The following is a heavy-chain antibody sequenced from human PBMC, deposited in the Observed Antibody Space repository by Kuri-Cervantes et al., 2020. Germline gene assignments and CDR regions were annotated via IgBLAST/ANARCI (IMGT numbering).Heavy chain of an antibody. CDR2: IIPIFGTA. D-gene: IGHD3-22*01. CDR1: GGTFSSYA. CDR3: ARDVYYDSSGYHYWYFDL. V-gene: IGHV1-69*13. Sequence: SVKVSCKASGGTFSSYAISWVRQAPGQGLEWMGGIIPIFGTANYAQKFQGRVTITADESTSTAYMELSSLRSEDTAVYYCARDVYYDSSGYHYWYFDLWGRGTLVTVSS. J-gene: IGHJ2*01.